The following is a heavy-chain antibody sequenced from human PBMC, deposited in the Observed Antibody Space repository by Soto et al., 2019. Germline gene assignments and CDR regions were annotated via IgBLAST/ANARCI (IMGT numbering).Heavy chain of an antibody. CDR1: GGSFSGYY. D-gene: IGHD3-10*01. V-gene: IGHV4-34*01. J-gene: IGHJ5*02. Sequence: TSETLSLTSAVYGGSFSGYYWSWIRQPPGKGLEWIGEINHSGSTNYTPSLKSRVTISVDTSKSQLSLKLSSVTAADTAVYYCARGGILWFGDGSTAMGNWFDPWGQGTLVTVSS. CDR2: INHSGST. CDR3: ARGGILWFGDGSTAMGNWFDP.